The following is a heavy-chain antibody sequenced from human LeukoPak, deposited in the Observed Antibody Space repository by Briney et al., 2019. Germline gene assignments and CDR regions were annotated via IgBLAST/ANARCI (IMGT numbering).Heavy chain of an antibody. D-gene: IGHD3-22*01. CDR1: GFTFSSYG. Sequence: QPGGSLRLSCAASGFTFSSYGMHWVRQAPGKGLEWVAFIRYDGSNKYYADSVKGRFTISRDNSENTLYLQMNSLRAEDTAVYYCAKVHYDRSGYWSPFDYWGQGTLVTVSS. J-gene: IGHJ4*02. CDR3: AKVHYDRSGYWSPFDY. V-gene: IGHV3-30*02. CDR2: IRYDGSNK.